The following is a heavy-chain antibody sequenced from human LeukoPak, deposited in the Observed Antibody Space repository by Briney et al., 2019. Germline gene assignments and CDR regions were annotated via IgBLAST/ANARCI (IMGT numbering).Heavy chain of an antibody. CDR1: GGSFSGYY. J-gene: IGHJ4*02. CDR2: INHSGST. Sequence: SETLSLSCAVYGGSFSGYYWSWIRHPPGNGLEWIGEINHSGSTNYNPSLKSRVTISVDTSKNQFSLKLSSVTAADTAVYYCARNTRGLYYFDYWGQGTLVTVSS. CDR3: ARNTRGLYYFDY. V-gene: IGHV4-34*01.